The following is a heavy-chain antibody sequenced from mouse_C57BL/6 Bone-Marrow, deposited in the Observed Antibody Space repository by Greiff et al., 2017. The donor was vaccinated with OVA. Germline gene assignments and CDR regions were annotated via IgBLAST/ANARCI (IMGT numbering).Heavy chain of an antibody. D-gene: IGHD2-3*01. Sequence: VQLQQSGAELARPGASVKLSCKASGYTFTSYGISWVKQRTGQGLEWIGEIYPRSGNTYYNEKFKGKATLTADKSSSTAYMELRSLTSEDSAVYFCARFGRWPYFDYWGQGTTLTVSA. V-gene: IGHV1-81*01. CDR2: IYPRSGNT. J-gene: IGHJ2*01. CDR1: GYTFTSYG. CDR3: ARFGRWPYFDY.